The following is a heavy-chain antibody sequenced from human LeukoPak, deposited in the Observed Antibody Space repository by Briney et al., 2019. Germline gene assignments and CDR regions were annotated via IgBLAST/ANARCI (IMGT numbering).Heavy chain of an antibody. D-gene: IGHD6-19*01. J-gene: IGHJ4*02. CDR3: ARTLSPEGGGWYLDY. CDR2: IYPGDSDT. V-gene: IGHV5-51*01. CDR1: GYSFTSYW. Sequence: GESLKISCKGSGYSFTSYWIGWVRQMPGKGLEWMGIIYPGDSDTRYSPSFQGQVTISADKSISTAYLQWSSLKASDTAMYYCARTLSPEGGGWYLDYWGQGTLVTVSS.